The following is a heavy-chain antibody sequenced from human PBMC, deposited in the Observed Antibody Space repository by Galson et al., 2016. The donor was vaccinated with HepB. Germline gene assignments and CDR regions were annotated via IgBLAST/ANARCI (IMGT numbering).Heavy chain of an antibody. CDR3: ARGRWPDY. D-gene: IGHD5-24*01. V-gene: IGHV3-48*04. CDR1: GFTFSSYT. CDR2: ITSPSSTI. J-gene: IGHJ4*02. Sequence: SLRLSCAASGFTFSSYTMNWVRQAPGKGLEWVSSITSPSSTIYYADSVKGRFTISRDNAKNSLYLQMNSLRGEDTAVYFCARGRWPDYWGQGTLVTVSS.